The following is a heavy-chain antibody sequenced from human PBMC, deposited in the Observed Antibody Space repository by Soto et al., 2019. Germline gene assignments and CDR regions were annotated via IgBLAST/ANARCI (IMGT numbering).Heavy chain of an antibody. J-gene: IGHJ3*02. CDR1: GFTFNTYL. V-gene: IGHV3-21*01. Sequence: EVRLVESGGGLVKPGGSLRLSCAASGFTFNTYLMNWVRQAPGKGLEWVSSITSGSDSIYYAASVKGRFTISRDNAKNALYLQMDSLRAEDTAVYYCARRMTTVTTRWGAFDIWGQGTMVSVSS. CDR2: ITSGSDSI. D-gene: IGHD4-17*01. CDR3: ARRMTTVTTRWGAFDI.